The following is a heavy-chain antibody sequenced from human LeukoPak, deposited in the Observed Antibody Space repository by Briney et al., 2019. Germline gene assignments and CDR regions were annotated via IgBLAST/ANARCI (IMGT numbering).Heavy chain of an antibody. V-gene: IGHV3-23*01. J-gene: IGHJ4*02. CDR1: GFTVSTNY. Sequence: GGSLRLSCTASGFTVSTNYMNWVRQAPGKGLEWVSSISGSGSRTYYTDSVKGRFTISRDNSKNTLYLQMNSLRADETAVYYCASRPRADIGPLDFWGQGTLVTVSS. CDR2: ISGSGSRT. D-gene: IGHD1-14*01. CDR3: ASRPRADIGPLDF.